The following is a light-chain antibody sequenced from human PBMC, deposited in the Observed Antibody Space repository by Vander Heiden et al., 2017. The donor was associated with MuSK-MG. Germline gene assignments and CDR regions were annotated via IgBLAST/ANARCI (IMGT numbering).Light chain of an antibody. J-gene: IGLJ2*01. CDR2: RNN. CDR1: SSNIGSNS. CDR3: AAWDDSLSGQV. V-gene: IGLV1-47*01. Sequence: QSVLTQPPPASGTPGQRVTISCSGSSSNIGSNSVYWYPQLPGTAPKLLIYRNNQRPSGVPDRFSGSKSGTSASLAISGLRSEDEADYYCAAWDDSLSGQVFGGGTKLTVL.